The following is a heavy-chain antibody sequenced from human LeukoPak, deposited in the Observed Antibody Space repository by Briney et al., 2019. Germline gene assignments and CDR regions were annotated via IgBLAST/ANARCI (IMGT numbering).Heavy chain of an antibody. D-gene: IGHD6-19*01. CDR3: ASVRGYSSGWYASGFDP. CDR1: GGSISSSIYY. CDR2: IYYNANT. V-gene: IGHV4-39*07. J-gene: IGHJ5*02. Sequence: SETLSLTCTVSGGSISSSIYYWGWIRQPPGKGLEWIGSIYYNANTYYNPSLKSRITISVDTSKNQFSLRLSSVTAADTAVYYCASVRGYSSGWYASGFDPWGQGTLVTVSS.